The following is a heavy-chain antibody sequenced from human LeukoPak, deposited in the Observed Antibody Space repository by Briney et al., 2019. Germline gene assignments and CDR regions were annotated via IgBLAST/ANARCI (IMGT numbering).Heavy chain of an antibody. J-gene: IGHJ4*02. CDR2: ISGSGGST. CDR1: GFTFSSYT. Sequence: GGSLRLSCAASGFTFSSYTMSWVRQAPGKGLEWVSAISGSGGSTYCADSVKGRFTISRDNSKNTLYLQMNSLRAEDTAVYYCAKDTSQPLIAVAGKVDYWGQGTLVTVSS. V-gene: IGHV3-23*01. CDR3: AKDTSQPLIAVAGKVDY. D-gene: IGHD6-19*01.